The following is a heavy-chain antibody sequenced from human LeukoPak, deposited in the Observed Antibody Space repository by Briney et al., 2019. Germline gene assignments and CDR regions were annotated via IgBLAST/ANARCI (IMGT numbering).Heavy chain of an antibody. CDR1: GGSITSSIYY. J-gene: IGHJ4*02. V-gene: IGHV4-39*01. D-gene: IGHD2-15*01. CDR2: HYYRGTT. Sequence: AEPLSLTCNVSGGSITSSIYYWGWIRQPPGKWQEWFGSHYYRGTTHYNPSLKRRVSISVDTSKNQSSLKLNSVTAADTAVYYCARQAVGSGAYPPCYWGQGSMVTDPS. CDR3: ARQAVGSGAYPPCY.